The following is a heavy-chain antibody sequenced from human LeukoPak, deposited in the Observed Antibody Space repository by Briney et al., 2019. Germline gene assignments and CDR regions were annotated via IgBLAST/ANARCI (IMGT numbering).Heavy chain of an antibody. CDR3: ARGTFDFDY. CDR2: ISGDTSDM. Sequence: GGSLRLSCEASGFTFSNYGMNWVRQAPGKGLEWVSSISGDTSDMDYADSVKGPFTISRDNAKNSLYLQMNSVRAEDTAVYYCARGTFDFDYWGQGTLVTVSS. V-gene: IGHV3-21*01. CDR1: GFTFSNYG. J-gene: IGHJ4*02.